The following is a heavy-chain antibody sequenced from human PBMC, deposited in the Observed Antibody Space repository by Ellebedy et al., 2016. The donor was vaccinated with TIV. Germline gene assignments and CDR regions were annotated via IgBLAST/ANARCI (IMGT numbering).Heavy chain of an antibody. CDR2: IIPIFGTA. CDR3: ARGRSFGRKNLNWFDP. D-gene: IGHD3-10*01. Sequence: AASVKVSCKASGGTFSSYAISWVRQAPGQGLEWMGGIIPIFGTANYAQKFQGRVTITADESTSTAYMELSSLRSEDTAVYYCARGRSFGRKNLNWFDPWGQGTLVTVSS. V-gene: IGHV1-69*13. CDR1: GGTFSSYA. J-gene: IGHJ5*02.